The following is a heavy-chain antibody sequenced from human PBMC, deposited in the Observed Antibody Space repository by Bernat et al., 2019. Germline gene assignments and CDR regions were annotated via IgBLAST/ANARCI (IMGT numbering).Heavy chain of an antibody. J-gene: IGHJ6*02. V-gene: IGHV4-34*01. CDR1: GGSFSGYY. Sequence: QVQLQQWGAGLLKPSETLSLTCAVYGGSFSGYYWSWIRQPPGKGLEWIGEINHSGSTNYNPSLKSRVTISGDRSKNQFSLKLSSVTAADTAVYYCARVPQGDPKIDYGSGSYYRYYYGMDVWGQGTTVTVSS. D-gene: IGHD3-10*01. CDR3: ARVPQGDPKIDYGSGSYYRYYYGMDV. CDR2: INHSGST.